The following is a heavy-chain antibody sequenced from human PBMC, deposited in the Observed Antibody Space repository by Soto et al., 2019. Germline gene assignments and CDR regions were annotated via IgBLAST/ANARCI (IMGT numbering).Heavy chain of an antibody. CDR2: MNPNSGNT. V-gene: IGHV1-8*01. CDR3: ARICGGSCFNYYYGMDV. D-gene: IGHD2-15*01. Sequence: ASVKVSCKASGYTFTSYDINWVRQATGQGLEWMGWMNPNSGNTGYAQKFQGRVTMTRNTSIGTAYMELSSLRSEDTAVYYCARICGGSCFNYYYGMDVWGQGTTVTVSS. J-gene: IGHJ6*02. CDR1: GYTFTSYD.